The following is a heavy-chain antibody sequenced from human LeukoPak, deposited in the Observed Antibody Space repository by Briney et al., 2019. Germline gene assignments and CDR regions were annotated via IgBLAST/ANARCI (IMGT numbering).Heavy chain of an antibody. CDR1: GGSSRGYS. J-gene: IGHJ3*02. D-gene: IGHD3-22*01. Sequence: PSATLSPTCAVYGGSSRGYSWSWSRQPPERGLEWVGEINHSGSTNYNPSLKSRVTISVDTSKNQFSLKLSSVTAADTAVYYCARGPRNQYYYESSGSLTGAFDIWSQETMVTVSS. V-gene: IGHV4-34*01. CDR2: INHSGST. CDR3: ARGPRNQYYYESSGSLTGAFDI.